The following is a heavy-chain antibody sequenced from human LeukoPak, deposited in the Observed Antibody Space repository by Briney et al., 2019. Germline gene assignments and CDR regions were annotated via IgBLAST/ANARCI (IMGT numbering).Heavy chain of an antibody. CDR1: GGSISSSNW. CDR2: IYHSGST. CDR3: ARDARRGWFDP. J-gene: IGHJ5*02. D-gene: IGHD3-10*01. V-gene: IGHV4-4*02. Sequence: SETLSLTCAVSGGSISSSNWWSWVRQPPGKGLEWIGEIYHSGSTNYNPSLKSRVTISVDTSKNQFSLKLSSVTAADTAVYYCARDARRGWFDPWGQGTLVTVSS.